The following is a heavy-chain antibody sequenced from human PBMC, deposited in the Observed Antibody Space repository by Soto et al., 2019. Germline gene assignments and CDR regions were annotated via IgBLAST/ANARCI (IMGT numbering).Heavy chain of an antibody. CDR1: GYTFTSYG. CDR3: ARVGIYFLGFDY. CDR2: ISAYNGDT. V-gene: IGHV1-18*01. Sequence: QVQLVQSGAEVKKPGASVKVSCKASGYTFTSYGLSWVRQAPGQGLEWMGWISAYNGDTNYAQKFQGRVTVTTATFTSTAYMELRSLRSDDTAVYYCARVGIYFLGFDYWGQGTLVTVSS. D-gene: IGHD1-26*01. J-gene: IGHJ4*02.